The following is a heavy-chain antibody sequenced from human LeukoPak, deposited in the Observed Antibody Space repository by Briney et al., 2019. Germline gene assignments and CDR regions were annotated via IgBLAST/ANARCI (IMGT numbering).Heavy chain of an antibody. CDR3: ARVDGSGWSPLDY. J-gene: IGHJ4*02. Sequence: GRSLRLSCAASGFTFSSYGMHWVRQAPGKGLEWVAVIWYDGSNKYYADSVKGRFTISRDNSKNTLYLQMNSLRAEDTAVYYCARVDGSGWSPLDYWGQGTLVTVSS. V-gene: IGHV3-33*01. CDR2: IWYDGSNK. CDR1: GFTFSSYG. D-gene: IGHD6-19*01.